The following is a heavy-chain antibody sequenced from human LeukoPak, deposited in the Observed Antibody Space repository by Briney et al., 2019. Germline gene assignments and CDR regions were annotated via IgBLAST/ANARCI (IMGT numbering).Heavy chain of an antibody. CDR2: INPNSGGT. CDR1: GYTFTGYY. V-gene: IGHV1-2*02. D-gene: IGHD6-19*01. CDR3: ARSRIGVAGHNWFDP. Sequence: ASVKVSCQASGYTFTGYYMHWVRQPAGQGREWMGWINPNSGGTNYAQKIQCRVNMTRETSIRTAYMELSRLRSDHTAVYYCARSRIGVAGHNWFDPWGQGTLVTVSS. J-gene: IGHJ5*02.